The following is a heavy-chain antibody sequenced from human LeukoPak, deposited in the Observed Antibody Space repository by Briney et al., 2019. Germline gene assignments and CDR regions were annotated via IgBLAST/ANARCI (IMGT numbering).Heavy chain of an antibody. Sequence: SETLSLTCAVYGGSFSGYCWSWIRQPPGKGLEWIGEINHSGSTNYNPSLKSRVTISVDTSKNQFSLKLSSVTAADTAVYYCARVRGSYSRVFSRNGGFDYWGQGTLVTVSS. V-gene: IGHV4-34*01. CDR1: GGSFSGYC. CDR2: INHSGST. D-gene: IGHD1-26*01. CDR3: ARVRGSYSRVFSRNGGFDY. J-gene: IGHJ4*02.